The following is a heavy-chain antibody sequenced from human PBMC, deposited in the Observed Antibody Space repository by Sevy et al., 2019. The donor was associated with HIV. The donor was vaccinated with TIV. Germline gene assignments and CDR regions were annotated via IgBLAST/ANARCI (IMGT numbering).Heavy chain of an antibody. J-gene: IGHJ6*02. CDR1: GFTFDEFA. V-gene: IGHV3-9*01. Sequence: GGSLRLSCAASGFTFDEFAMHWVRQVPGKGLEWVSGINWDSGPIGYADSVKGRFTTSRDNAKKSLYLQMNSLRGEDTALYYCAKDIRYSYGRGMDVWGQGTTVTVSS. CDR3: AKDIRYSYGRGMDV. D-gene: IGHD3-10*01. CDR2: INWDSGPI.